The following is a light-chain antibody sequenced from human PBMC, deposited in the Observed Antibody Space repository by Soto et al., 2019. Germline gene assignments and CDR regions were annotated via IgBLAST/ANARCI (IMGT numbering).Light chain of an antibody. CDR3: QQTSSTPT. V-gene: IGKV1-39*01. J-gene: IGKJ4*01. CDR2: AAS. CDR1: QTISSW. Sequence: DIQMTQSPSTLSGSLGDRVTITCRASQTISSWLAWYQQKPGKAPKLLIYAASSLQTGVSSRFSGGGSGTDFTLTISNLQPEDFATYYCQQTSSTPTFGGGTKVDIK.